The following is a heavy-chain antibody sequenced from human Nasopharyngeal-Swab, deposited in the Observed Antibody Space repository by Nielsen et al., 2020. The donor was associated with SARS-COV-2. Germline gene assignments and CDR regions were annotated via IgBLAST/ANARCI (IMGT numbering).Heavy chain of an antibody. J-gene: IGHJ5*02. CDR3: AKSVWFDP. CDR2: ISGSGGST. Sequence: WIRQPPGKGLEWVSAISGSGGSTYYADSVKGRFTISRDNSKNTLYLQMNNLRAEDTAVYYCAKSVWFDPWGQGTLVTVSS. V-gene: IGHV3-23*01.